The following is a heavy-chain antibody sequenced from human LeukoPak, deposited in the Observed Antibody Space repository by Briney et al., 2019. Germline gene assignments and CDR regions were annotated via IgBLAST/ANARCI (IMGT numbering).Heavy chain of an antibody. D-gene: IGHD6-19*01. CDR2: IYYSGST. CDR3: ARGHSSDHRNWFDP. CDR1: GGSISSYY. V-gene: IGHV4-59*12. J-gene: IGHJ5*02. Sequence: SETLSLTCTVSGGSISSYYWSWIRQPPGKGLEWIGYIYYSGSTNYNPSLKSRVTISVDTSKNQFSLKLSSVTAADTAVYYCARGHSSDHRNWFDPWGQGTLVTVSS.